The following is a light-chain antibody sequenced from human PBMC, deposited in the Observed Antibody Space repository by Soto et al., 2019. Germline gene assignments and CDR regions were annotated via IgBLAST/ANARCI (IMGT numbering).Light chain of an antibody. CDR1: QSISSTF. J-gene: IGKJ1*01. CDR2: GAS. CDR3: QQYDSSWT. Sequence: EIVLTQSPGTLSLSPGERATLTCRASQSISSTFLAWYQHKPGQAPRVLIYGASRRATGIPDRFSGSGSGTDFTLTINRLEPEYFAVYYCQQYDSSWTFGQGTKVE. V-gene: IGKV3-20*01.